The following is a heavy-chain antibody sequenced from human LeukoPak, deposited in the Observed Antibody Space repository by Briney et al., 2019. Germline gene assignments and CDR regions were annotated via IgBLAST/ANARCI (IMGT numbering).Heavy chain of an antibody. CDR2: INTDGTVT. Sequence: HPGGSLRLSCAASGFTFSKYWMLWVRQAPGKGLESVSRINTDGTVTTYADSVKSRFTVSRDNADNTMFLQMNSVRDEDTAVYYCATKQWLAPPPDSWGQGTPVTVSS. CDR3: ATKQWLAPPPDS. D-gene: IGHD6-19*01. V-gene: IGHV3-74*01. CDR1: GFTFSKYW. J-gene: IGHJ4*02.